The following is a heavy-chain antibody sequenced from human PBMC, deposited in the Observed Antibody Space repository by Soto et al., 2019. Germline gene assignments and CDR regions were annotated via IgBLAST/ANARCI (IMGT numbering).Heavy chain of an antibody. CDR1: GKIFSNYA. CDR3: AGDDFDYSNNWGSFVY. V-gene: IGHV1-3*01. Sequence: ASVKVSCKASGKIFSNYAIHWVRQAPGQRLEWMGWINVGRGNLKYSERFQGKVTLTRDGSASTAFMELSSLTSEDTAVYYCAGDDFDYSNNWGSFVYRCQGT. CDR2: INVGRGNL. D-gene: IGHD6-13*01. J-gene: IGHJ4*02.